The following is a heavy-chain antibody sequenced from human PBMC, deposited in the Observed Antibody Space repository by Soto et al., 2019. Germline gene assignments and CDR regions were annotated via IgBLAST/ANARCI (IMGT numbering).Heavy chain of an antibody. J-gene: IGHJ4*02. V-gene: IGHV1-18*01. CDR1: GYTFTSYG. Sequence: ASVKVSCKASGYTFTSYGISWVRQAPGQGLEWMGWISAYNGNTNYAQKLQGRVTMTTDTSTSTAYMELRSLRSDDTAVYYCARLRDAKNEWELMPLDYWGQGTLVTVSS. CDR3: ARLRDAKNEWELMPLDY. CDR2: ISAYNGNT. D-gene: IGHD1-26*01.